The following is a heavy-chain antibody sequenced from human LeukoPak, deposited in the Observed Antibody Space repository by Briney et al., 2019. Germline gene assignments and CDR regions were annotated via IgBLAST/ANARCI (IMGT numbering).Heavy chain of an antibody. Sequence: PGGSLRLSCAASGFTFSSYAMNWVRQAPGKGLEWVSTISSSGSSTYYADSVKGRFTISRDNSKNTLFVQMNSLRAEDTAIYYCAKGVAVAGYLFDYWGQGTLVTVSS. CDR2: ISSSGSST. CDR1: GFTFSSYA. CDR3: AKGVAVAGYLFDY. V-gene: IGHV3-23*01. D-gene: IGHD6-19*01. J-gene: IGHJ4*02.